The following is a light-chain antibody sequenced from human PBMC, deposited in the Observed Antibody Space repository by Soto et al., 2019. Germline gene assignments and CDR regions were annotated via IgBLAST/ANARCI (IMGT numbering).Light chain of an antibody. V-gene: IGLV2-11*01. CDR1: SSDVGAYKY. CDR3: SSYTSSSTQV. Sequence: QSALTQPRSVSGSPGQSITISCTGTSSDVGAYKYVSWYQQHPGKAPKLMIYDVSERPSGVPDRFSGSKSGNTASLTISGLQAEDEADYYCSSYTSSSTQVFGTGTKLTVL. J-gene: IGLJ1*01. CDR2: DVS.